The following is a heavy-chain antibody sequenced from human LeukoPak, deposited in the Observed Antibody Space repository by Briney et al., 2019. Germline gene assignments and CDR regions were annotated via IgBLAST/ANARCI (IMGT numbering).Heavy chain of an antibody. D-gene: IGHD6-13*01. Sequence: ASVKVSCKASGYTFTGYYMHWVRQAPGQGLEWMGWINPNSGGTNYAQKFQGRVTMTRDTSISTAYMELSRLRSDDTGVYYCANGASSSSWLAYWGQGTLVTVPS. CDR3: ANGASSSSWLAY. V-gene: IGHV1-2*02. CDR2: INPNSGGT. J-gene: IGHJ4*02. CDR1: GYTFTGYY.